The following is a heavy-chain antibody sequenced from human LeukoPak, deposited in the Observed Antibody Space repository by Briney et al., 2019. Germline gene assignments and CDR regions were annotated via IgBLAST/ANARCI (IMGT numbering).Heavy chain of an antibody. CDR3: ARDLGYCSGGSCRDY. Sequence: GASVKVSCKASGYTFTGYYMHWVRQAPGQGLEWMGWINPNSGGTNYAQKFQGRVTMTRDTSISTAYMELSRLRSDDTAVYYCARDLGYCSGGSCRDYWGQGTLVTVSS. D-gene: IGHD2-15*01. CDR2: INPNSGGT. CDR1: GYTFTGYY. J-gene: IGHJ4*02. V-gene: IGHV1-2*02.